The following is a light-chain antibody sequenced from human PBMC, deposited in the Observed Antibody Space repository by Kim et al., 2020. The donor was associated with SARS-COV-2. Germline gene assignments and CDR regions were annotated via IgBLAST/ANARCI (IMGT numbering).Light chain of an antibody. V-gene: IGLV1-40*01. CDR3: QSYDSSLNAFYV. CDR2: ADS. J-gene: IGLJ1*01. CDR1: SSNIGAGHD. Sequence: QSVLTQPPSVSGALGQTVMISCAGTSSNIGAGHDVHWYQQLPGSAPKLLIYADSSRPSGVPDRFSGSMSGTSASLAIIGLQAEDEADYFCQSYDSSLNAFYVVGTGPKVTAL.